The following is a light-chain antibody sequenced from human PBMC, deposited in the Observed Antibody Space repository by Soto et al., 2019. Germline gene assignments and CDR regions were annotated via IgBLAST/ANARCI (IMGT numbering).Light chain of an antibody. V-gene: IGLV2-11*01. Sequence: QSALTQPPSVSGSPGQSVTISCTGTSSDVGGYNYVSWYQQHPGKAPKLMIYDVSKRPSGVPDRFSGSKSGNTASLTISGLQDEDEDYYSCCSYAGSYYVFGTGTKLTVL. CDR3: CSYAGSYYV. CDR1: SSDVGGYNY. J-gene: IGLJ1*01. CDR2: DVS.